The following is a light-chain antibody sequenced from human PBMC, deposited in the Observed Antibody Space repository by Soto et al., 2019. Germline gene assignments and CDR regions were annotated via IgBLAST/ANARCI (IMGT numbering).Light chain of an antibody. CDR3: QQNNNRPQT. CDR1: QTINNN. V-gene: IGKV3-15*01. J-gene: IGKJ1*01. Sequence: VMTQATATLSVSPGERATLSCRASQTINNNIAWYQLKDGQVPRLLIYGASTRATDIPASFSGSGSGTEFTLTIISLQAEDVEEYHCQQNNNRPQTFGQGTKVEIK. CDR2: GAS.